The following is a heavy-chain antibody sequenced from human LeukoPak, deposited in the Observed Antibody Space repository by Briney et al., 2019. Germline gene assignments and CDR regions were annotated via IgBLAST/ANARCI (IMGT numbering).Heavy chain of an antibody. CDR1: GYTFTGYY. Sequence: ASVKVSCKASGYTFTGYYMHWVRQAPGQGLEWMGWINPNSGGTNYAQKFQGRVTMTTDTSTTTAYMELRSLRYDDTAVYYCARDRYGVRSGSCDYWGQGTLVTVSS. D-gene: IGHD1-26*01. CDR3: ARDRYGVRSGSCDY. J-gene: IGHJ4*02. V-gene: IGHV1-2*02. CDR2: INPNSGGT.